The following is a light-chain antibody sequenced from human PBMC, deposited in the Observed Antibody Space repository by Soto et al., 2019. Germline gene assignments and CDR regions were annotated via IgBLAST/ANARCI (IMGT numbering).Light chain of an antibody. V-gene: IGKV3-15*01. CDR1: QSVSSN. CDR2: GAS. Sequence: EIVMTQSPATLSVSPGERATLSCRASQSVSSNLAWYQQKPGQAPRLLVYGASTRPTGIPTRLSGSGSGTEFTLTISSLQSEDFAVYYCQQYNNWPLWTFGQGTKVDI. CDR3: QQYNNWPLWT. J-gene: IGKJ1*01.